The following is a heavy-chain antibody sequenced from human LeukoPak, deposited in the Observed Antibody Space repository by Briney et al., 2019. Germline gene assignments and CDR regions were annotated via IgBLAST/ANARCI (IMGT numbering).Heavy chain of an antibody. Sequence: WXRQAPGXGVEWMGWISAYNGNTNYAQKLQGRVTMTTDTSTSTAYMELRSLRSDDTAVYYCARRVTAIGYYYYGMDVWGQGTTVTVSS. D-gene: IGHD2-21*02. J-gene: IGHJ6*02. CDR2: ISAYNGNT. CDR3: ARRVTAIGYYYYGMDV. V-gene: IGHV1-18*01.